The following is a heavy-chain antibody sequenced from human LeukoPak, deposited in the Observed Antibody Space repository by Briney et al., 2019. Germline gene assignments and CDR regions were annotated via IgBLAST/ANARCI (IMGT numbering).Heavy chain of an antibody. CDR2: ISAYNGNT. J-gene: IGHJ4*02. V-gene: IGHV1-18*01. CDR1: GYTFTSYG. CDR3: ARVDEYYHGSGSAFDY. Sequence: ASVKVSCKASGYTFTSYGISWVRQAPGQGLEWMGWISAYNGNTNYAQKLQGRVTMTTDTSTSTAYMELRSLRSDDTAVYYCARVDEYYHGSGSAFDYWGQGTLVTVSS. D-gene: IGHD3-10*01.